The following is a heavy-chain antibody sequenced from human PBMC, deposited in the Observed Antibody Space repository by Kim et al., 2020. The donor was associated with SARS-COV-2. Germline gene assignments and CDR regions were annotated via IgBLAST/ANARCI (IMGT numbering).Heavy chain of an antibody. V-gene: IGHV1-18*01. J-gene: IGHJ4*02. Sequence: ASVKVSCKASGYPFASYGLRWIRQAPGQAFEWMGGINTFNGKTQYAEKFQDRVTMTTDPSTNTGYLELRSLTSDDTAIYYCARDPHELWNDYFYDYWGQG. CDR2: INTFNGKT. CDR1: GYPFASYG. CDR3: ARDPHELWNDYFYDY. D-gene: IGHD3-16*01.